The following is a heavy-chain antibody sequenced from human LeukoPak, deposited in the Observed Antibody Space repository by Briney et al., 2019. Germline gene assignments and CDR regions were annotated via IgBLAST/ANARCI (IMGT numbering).Heavy chain of an antibody. Sequence: SETLSLTCTVSGGSISSYYWSWIRQPPGKGLEWIGYIYYSGSTNYSPSLKSRVTISVDTSKNQFSLKLSSVTAADTAVYYCARESDYYYGMDVWGQGTTVTVSS. V-gene: IGHV4-59*01. CDR1: GGSISSYY. CDR3: ARESDYYYGMDV. J-gene: IGHJ6*02. CDR2: IYYSGST.